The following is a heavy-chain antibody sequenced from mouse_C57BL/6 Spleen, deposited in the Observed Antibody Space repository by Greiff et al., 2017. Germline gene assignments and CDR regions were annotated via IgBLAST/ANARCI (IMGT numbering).Heavy chain of an antibody. CDR2: IYPSDSET. V-gene: IGHV1-61*01. Sequence: QVQLQQPGAELVRPGSSVKLSCTASGFTFTSYWMDWVKQRPGQGLEWIGNIYPSDSETHYTQKFKGKATLTVDTSSSTAYMQLSSLTSEDSAVYYCARIYYGNYVDYWGQGTTLTVSS. D-gene: IGHD2-1*01. J-gene: IGHJ2*01. CDR3: ARIYYGNYVDY. CDR1: GFTFTSYW.